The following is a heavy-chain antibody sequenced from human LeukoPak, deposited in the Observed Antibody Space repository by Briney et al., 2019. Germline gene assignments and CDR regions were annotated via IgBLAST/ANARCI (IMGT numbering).Heavy chain of an antibody. V-gene: IGHV3-30*18. CDR1: GFTFSNYG. J-gene: IGHJ4*02. CDR2: ISYDGSNK. CDR3: AKNVRYYGDYYFDY. Sequence: GGSLRLSCAASGFTFSNYGMHWVRQAPGKGLEWVAVISYDGSNKYYADSVKGRFTISRDNSKNTLYLQMNSLRAEDTAVYYCAKNVRYYGDYYFDYWGQGTLVTVSS. D-gene: IGHD4-17*01.